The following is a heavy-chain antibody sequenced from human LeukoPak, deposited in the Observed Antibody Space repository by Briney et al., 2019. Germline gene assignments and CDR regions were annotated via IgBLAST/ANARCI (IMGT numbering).Heavy chain of an antibody. CDR1: GGSISSYY. CDR3: ARDRRPKGGTYYFDY. J-gene: IGHJ4*02. D-gene: IGHD1-26*01. CDR2: IYYTGST. V-gene: IGHV4-59*01. Sequence: SETLSLTCTVSGGSISSYYWSWIRQPPGKGLEWIGFIYYTGSTNCNPSLRSRVSISLDTSKNQFSLKLSSVIAADTAVYYCARDRRPKGGTYYFDYWGQGTLVTVSS.